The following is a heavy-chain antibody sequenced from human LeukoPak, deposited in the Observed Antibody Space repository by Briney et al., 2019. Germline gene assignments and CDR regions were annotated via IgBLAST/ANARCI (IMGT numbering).Heavy chain of an antibody. Sequence: ASVKVSCKASGYTFTGYYMHWVRQAPGQGLEWMGWTNPNSGGTNYAQKFQGRVTMTRDTSISTAYMELSRLRSDDTAVYYCARDGGSYYDFWSGYYTGMGYDYWGQGTLVTVSS. D-gene: IGHD3-3*01. J-gene: IGHJ4*02. V-gene: IGHV1-2*02. CDR3: ARDGGSYYDFWSGYYTGMGYDY. CDR2: TNPNSGGT. CDR1: GYTFTGYY.